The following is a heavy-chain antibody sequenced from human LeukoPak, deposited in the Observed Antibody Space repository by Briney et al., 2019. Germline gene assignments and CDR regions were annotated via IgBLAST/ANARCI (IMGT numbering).Heavy chain of an antibody. CDR3: ASLTDYGDLVY. CDR2: IYHSGST. CDR1: SYSISSGYY. V-gene: IGHV4-38-2*02. Sequence: NPSEILSLTCTVSSYSISSGYYWGWIRQPPGKGLEWIGSIYHSGSTYYNPSLKSRVTISIDTSKNQFSLTLSSVTAADTAVYYCASLTDYGDLVYWGQGTLVTVSS. D-gene: IGHD4-17*01. J-gene: IGHJ4*02.